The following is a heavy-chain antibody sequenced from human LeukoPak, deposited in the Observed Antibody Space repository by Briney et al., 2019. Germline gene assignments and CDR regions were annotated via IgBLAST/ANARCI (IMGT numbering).Heavy chain of an antibody. CDR2: ISWNSGSI. Sequence: GGSLRLSCAASGFTFDDYAMHWVRQAPGKGLEWVSGISWNSGSIGYADSVKGRFTISRDNAKNSLYLQMNSLRAEDTALYYCAKGSVAPIDAFDIWGQGTMVTVSS. V-gene: IGHV3-9*01. CDR1: GFTFDDYA. J-gene: IGHJ3*02. CDR3: AKGSVAPIDAFDI. D-gene: IGHD6-19*01.